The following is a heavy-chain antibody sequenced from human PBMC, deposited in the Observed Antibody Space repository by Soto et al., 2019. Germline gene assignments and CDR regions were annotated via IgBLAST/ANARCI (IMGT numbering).Heavy chain of an antibody. J-gene: IGHJ4*02. D-gene: IGHD5-12*01. V-gene: IGHV3-73*01. Sequence: PGGSLRLSCAASGFSFNGSAMHWVRQASGKGLEWVGRIRSRANSYATTYAASVKGRFTISRDDSENTASLHMNSLKTEDMAVYYCTTSDNDKFVDFWGQGILVTVSS. CDR1: GFSFNGSA. CDR3: TTSDNDKFVDF. CDR2: IRSRANSYAT.